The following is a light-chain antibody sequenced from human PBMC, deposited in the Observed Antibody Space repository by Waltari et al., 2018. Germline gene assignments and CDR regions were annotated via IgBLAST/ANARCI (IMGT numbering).Light chain of an antibody. CDR2: STS. CDR3: LLYYNDAQV. Sequence: QTVVTQEPSLTVSPGGTVTLTCASNTGAVTSGYHPNWLQQKPGQAPRTRIYSTSNKHPWTPALFSGSLLGGKAALTLAGVQPDDEADYYCLLYYNDAQVFGGGTKLTVL. J-gene: IGLJ3*02. CDR1: TGAVTSGYH. V-gene: IGLV7-43*01.